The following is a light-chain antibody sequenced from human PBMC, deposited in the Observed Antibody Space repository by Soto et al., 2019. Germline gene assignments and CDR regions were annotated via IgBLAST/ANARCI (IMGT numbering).Light chain of an antibody. Sequence: EIMLTQSPGTLSLSPGAIAPLSCRASQSVSNNYLAWYQQKPGQAPRLLIYGASSRATGIPDRFSGSGSGTDCNLTISRLEPEDVAVYYCQQYGSSWWTFGQGTKVDIK. V-gene: IGKV3-20*01. J-gene: IGKJ1*01. CDR1: QSVSNNY. CDR2: GAS. CDR3: QQYGSSWWT.